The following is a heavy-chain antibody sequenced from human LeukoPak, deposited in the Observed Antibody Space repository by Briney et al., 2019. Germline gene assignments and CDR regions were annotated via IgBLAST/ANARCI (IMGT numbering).Heavy chain of an antibody. V-gene: IGHV1-2*02. D-gene: IGHD3-10*02. CDR3: ARGPYVPFPNWYFDL. CDR2: INPNSGGT. CDR1: EYTFTGYY. Sequence: GASVKVSCKASEYTFTGYYMHWVRQAHGQGLEWMGWINPNSGGTHYAPKFQGRVTMTRDTSISTAYMELSRLRSDDTAVYYCARGPYVPFPNWYFDLWGRGTLVTVSS. J-gene: IGHJ2*01.